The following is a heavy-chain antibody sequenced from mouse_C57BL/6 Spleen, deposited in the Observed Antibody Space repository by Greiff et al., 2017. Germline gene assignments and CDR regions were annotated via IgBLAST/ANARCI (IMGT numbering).Heavy chain of an antibody. Sequence: QVQLQQPGAELVKPGASVKLSCKASGYTFTSYWMHWVKQRPGQGLEWIGMIHPNSGSTNYNEKFKSKDTLTVAKSSSTAYMQLSCLTSDESAVYYCAREDYGSSPPYYFDYWGQGTTLTVS. CDR1: GYTFTSYW. J-gene: IGHJ2*01. CDR2: IHPNSGST. D-gene: IGHD1-1*01. CDR3: AREDYGSSPPYYFDY. V-gene: IGHV1-64*01.